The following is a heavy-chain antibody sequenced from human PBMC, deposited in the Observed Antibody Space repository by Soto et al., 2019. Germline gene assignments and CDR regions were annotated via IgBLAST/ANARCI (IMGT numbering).Heavy chain of an antibody. CDR2: INTSNDDK. CDR1: GYTFTNYG. J-gene: IGHJ4*02. D-gene: IGHD2-15*01. CDR3: ARDPGAASFDF. V-gene: IGHV1-18*01. Sequence: ASVKVSCKASGYTFTNYGISWVRQAPGEGLEWVGWINTSNDDKLYAQKLQGRLTLTTDTSTSTAYMDLTTLRSDDTAVYFCARDPGAASFDFWAQGTLVTVSS.